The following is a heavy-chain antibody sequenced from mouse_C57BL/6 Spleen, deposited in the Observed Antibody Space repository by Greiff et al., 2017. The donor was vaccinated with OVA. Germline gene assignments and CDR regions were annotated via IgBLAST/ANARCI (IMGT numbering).Heavy chain of an antibody. CDR1: GYTFTSYW. J-gene: IGHJ4*01. V-gene: IGHV1-72*01. CDR3: ARRITTVELGDYAMDY. Sequence: QVQLQQPGAELVKPGASVTLSCKASGYTFTSYWMHWVKQRPGRGLEWIGRIDPNSGGTKYNEKFKSKATLTVDKPSSTAYMQLSSLTSEDSAVYYCARRITTVELGDYAMDYWGQGTSVTVSS. CDR2: IDPNSGGT. D-gene: IGHD1-1*01.